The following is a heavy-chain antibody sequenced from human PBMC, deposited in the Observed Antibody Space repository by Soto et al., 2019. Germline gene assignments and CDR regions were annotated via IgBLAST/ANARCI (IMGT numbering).Heavy chain of an antibody. CDR2: IYYSGNT. J-gene: IGHJ4*02. CDR1: GGSISSGDYY. D-gene: IGHD3-22*01. V-gene: IGHV4-30-4*01. CDR3: ARDPYYYDSSDSYSYYFDY. Sequence: SETLSLTCTVSGGSISSGDYYWSWIRQPPGKGLEWIGYIYYSGNTYYNPSLKSRLSISVDTSKNQFSLKLTSVTAADTAVYYCARDPYYYDSSDSYSYYFDYWCQGTLVTVSS.